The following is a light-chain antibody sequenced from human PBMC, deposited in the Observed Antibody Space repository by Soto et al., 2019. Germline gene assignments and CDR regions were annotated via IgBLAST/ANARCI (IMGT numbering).Light chain of an antibody. J-gene: IGLJ3*02. Sequence: QSVLTQPPSVSGAPGQRVTISCTGSSSNIGAHYDVHWYQQLPGTAPKLLIYGNSNRPSGVPDRFSGSKSGTSASLAITGLQAEDEAHYYCQSYDNSLSGSWVFGGGTKLTVL. CDR1: SSNIGAHYD. V-gene: IGLV1-40*01. CDR3: QSYDNSLSGSWV. CDR2: GNS.